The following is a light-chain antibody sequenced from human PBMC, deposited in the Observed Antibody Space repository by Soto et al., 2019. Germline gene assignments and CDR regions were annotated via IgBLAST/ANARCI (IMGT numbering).Light chain of an antibody. CDR2: DAS. CDR3: QQYHTYPRT. Sequence: DIQMTQSPSTLSASVGERVNLSCRASQRISTWLAWYQQKPGKAPKVLISDASNWATGVPSRFSGSRSGTEFTLSMSSLQSDDFATYYCQQYHTYPRTFGQGTKVERK. V-gene: IGKV1-5*01. J-gene: IGKJ1*01. CDR1: QRISTW.